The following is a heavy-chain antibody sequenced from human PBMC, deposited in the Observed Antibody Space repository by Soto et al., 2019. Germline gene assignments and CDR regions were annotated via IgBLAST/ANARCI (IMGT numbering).Heavy chain of an antibody. CDR3: ARAHYGDYEFDY. CDR2: IYYSGST. V-gene: IGHV4-31*03. D-gene: IGHD4-17*01. Sequence: SETLSLTCTVSGGSISSGGYYWSWIRQHPGKGLEWIGYIYYSGSTYYNPSLKSRVTISVDTSKNQFSLKLSSVTAADTAVYYCARAHYGDYEFDYWGQGTLVTVSS. J-gene: IGHJ4*02. CDR1: GGSISSGGYY.